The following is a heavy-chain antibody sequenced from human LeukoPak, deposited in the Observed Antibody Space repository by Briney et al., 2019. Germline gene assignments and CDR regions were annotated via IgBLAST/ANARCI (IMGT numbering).Heavy chain of an antibody. CDR2: MYISRES. J-gene: IGHJ4*02. D-gene: IGHD5-24*01. CDR3: ARESRLRVGDGFDCDS. Sequence: SETLSLTCTVSGGSISNYYWNWIRQPAGKGLEWIGRMYISRESDYNPSLMSRVTMSVDTSKNQFSLRLSSVTAADTAVYYCARESRLRVGDGFDCDSGGQGILVTVSS. V-gene: IGHV4-4*07. CDR1: GGSISNYY.